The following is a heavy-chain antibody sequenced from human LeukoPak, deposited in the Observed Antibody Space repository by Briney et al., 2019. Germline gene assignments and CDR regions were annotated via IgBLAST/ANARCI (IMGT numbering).Heavy chain of an antibody. CDR2: IKRDGSEK. Sequence: GGSLRLSCAASGFTLSSYWMSWVRQAPGKGLEWVANIKRDGSEKYYVDSVKGRFTISRDNAKNSLYLQMNSLRVEDMAVYYCVRDDGAVKPYWGQGTLVTVSS. J-gene: IGHJ4*02. CDR3: VRDDGAVKPY. D-gene: IGHD6-19*01. CDR1: GFTLSSYW. V-gene: IGHV3-7*01.